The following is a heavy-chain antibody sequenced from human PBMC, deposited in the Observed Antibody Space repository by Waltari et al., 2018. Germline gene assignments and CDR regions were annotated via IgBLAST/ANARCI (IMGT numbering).Heavy chain of an antibody. D-gene: IGHD6-19*01. CDR1: GFTFSNAW. J-gene: IGHJ4*02. V-gene: IGHV3-15*01. Sequence: DVQLVESGGGLVKPGGSLRLSCAASGFTFSNAWMNWVRQAQGKGLGWVGRIKSKTDGGKTDYAATVKGRFTISRDDSKNTLYLQMNSLKTEDTAVYYCTTESPWLAFDYWGQGTLVTVSS. CDR2: IKSKTDGGKT. CDR3: TTESPWLAFDY.